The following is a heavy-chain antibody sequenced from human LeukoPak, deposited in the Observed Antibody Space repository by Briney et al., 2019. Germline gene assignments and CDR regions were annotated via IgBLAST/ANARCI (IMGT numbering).Heavy chain of an antibody. CDR2: IKEDGSVK. D-gene: IGHD6-13*01. CDR3: AREVPGGSSWFDY. Sequence: GGSLGLSCAASEFTLSNYWLSWVRQAPGKGLEWVANIKEDGSVKNYVASVKGRFTISRDNAKNSLYLQMNSLRAEDTAVYYCAREVPGGSSWFDYWGQGTLVTVSS. CDR1: EFTLSNYW. V-gene: IGHV3-7*01. J-gene: IGHJ4*02.